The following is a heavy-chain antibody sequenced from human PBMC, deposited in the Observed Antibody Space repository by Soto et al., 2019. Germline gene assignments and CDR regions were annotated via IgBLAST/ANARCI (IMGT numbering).Heavy chain of an antibody. Sequence: ETLSLTCAAYGGSFSGYYWSWIRQAPGKGLEWVSVIHSGGSTYYADSVKGRFIISRDNSKNTLYLQMNSLRAEDAAVYFCAREGYTTSSRGLDYWGQGTLVTVSS. CDR3: AREGYTTSSRGLDY. V-gene: IGHV3-66*01. CDR2: IHSGGST. D-gene: IGHD5-18*01. CDR1: GGSFSGYY. J-gene: IGHJ4*02.